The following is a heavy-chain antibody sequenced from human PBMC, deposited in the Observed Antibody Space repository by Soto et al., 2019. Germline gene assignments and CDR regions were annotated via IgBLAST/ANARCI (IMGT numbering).Heavy chain of an antibody. V-gene: IGHV4-38-2*02. CDR2: IYPTGTT. Sequence: PSETLSLTCAVSGYFISNGYYWDWIRQPPGKGLEWIGSIYPTGTTYYNPSLKSRVTISVDTSKNHFSLKLTSVTAADTAVYYCARDANYGLYYFDHWGQGTLATVSS. J-gene: IGHJ4*02. CDR1: GYFISNGYY. D-gene: IGHD3-10*01. CDR3: ARDANYGLYYFDH.